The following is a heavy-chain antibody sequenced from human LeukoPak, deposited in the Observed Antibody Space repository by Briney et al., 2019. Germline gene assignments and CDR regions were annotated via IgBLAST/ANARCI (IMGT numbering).Heavy chain of an antibody. CDR3: ARDRLHYYDSSGYYLY. V-gene: IGHV3-11*01. CDR2: ISSSGSTI. Sequence: PGGSLRLSCAASGFTFSDYYMSWIRQAPGKGLEWVSYISSSGSTIYYADSVKGRFIISRDNAKNSLYLQMNSLRAEDTAVYYCARDRLHYYDSSGYYLYWGQGTLVTVSS. D-gene: IGHD3-22*01. J-gene: IGHJ4*02. CDR1: GFTFSDYY.